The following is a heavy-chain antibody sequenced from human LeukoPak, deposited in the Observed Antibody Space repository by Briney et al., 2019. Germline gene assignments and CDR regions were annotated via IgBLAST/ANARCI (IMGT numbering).Heavy chain of an antibody. V-gene: IGHV3-23*01. CDR1: GFTFSSYA. CDR2: ISGGGDYT. D-gene: IGHD3-3*01. Sequence: GGSLRLSCAASGFTFSSYATSWVRQAPGKGLEWVSAISGGGDYTYYADSVKGRFTISRDNSKNTLYLQMNSLRAEDTAVYYCARDLLYDFWSGYSGAFDIWGQGTMVTVSS. CDR3: ARDLLYDFWSGYSGAFDI. J-gene: IGHJ3*02.